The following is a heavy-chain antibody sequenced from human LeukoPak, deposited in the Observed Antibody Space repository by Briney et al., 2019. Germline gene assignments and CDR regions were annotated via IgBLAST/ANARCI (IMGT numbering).Heavy chain of an antibody. CDR1: GLTFSTHA. CDR2: ISVSGGNT. Sequence: GGSLRLSCAASGLTFSTHAMNWVRQAPGKGLEWVSTISVSGGNTFYVDSVKGRFTISRDNSKNTLYLQMNSLRADDTAVYYCATTPANWGTNWGQGTLVTVSS. V-gene: IGHV3-23*01. D-gene: IGHD7-27*01. J-gene: IGHJ4*02. CDR3: ATTPANWGTN.